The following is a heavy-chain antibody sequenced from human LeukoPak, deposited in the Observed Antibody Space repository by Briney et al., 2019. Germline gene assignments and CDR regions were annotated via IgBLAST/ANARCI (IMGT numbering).Heavy chain of an antibody. D-gene: IGHD6-13*01. V-gene: IGHV3-11*01. CDR2: ISNSGSPI. CDR1: GFTFSDHY. CDR3: ARDRRPSTWIGLDC. Sequence: PGGSLRLSCAASGFTFSDHYMSWIRQAPGKGLEWISYISNSGSPIYYADSVKGRFTISRDNAKNSLYLQMNSLRAEDTAIYYCARDRRPSTWIGLDCWGQGTLVTVSS. J-gene: IGHJ4*02.